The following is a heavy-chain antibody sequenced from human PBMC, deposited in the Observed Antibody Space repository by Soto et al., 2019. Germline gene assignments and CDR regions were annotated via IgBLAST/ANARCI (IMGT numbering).Heavy chain of an antibody. Sequence: EVQLVESGGGLVKPGGSLRLSCVVSGLTLSNVWMNWVRQAPGKGLEWVGRIKSKSAGGTTDYAAPVKGRFTISRDDSENTLFLHMNSLKTEDTAVYYCSFVANCYFDYWGQGALVTVSS. V-gene: IGHV3-15*07. CDR3: SFVANCYFDY. CDR1: GLTLSNVW. J-gene: IGHJ4*02. D-gene: IGHD2-21*01. CDR2: IKSKSAGGTT.